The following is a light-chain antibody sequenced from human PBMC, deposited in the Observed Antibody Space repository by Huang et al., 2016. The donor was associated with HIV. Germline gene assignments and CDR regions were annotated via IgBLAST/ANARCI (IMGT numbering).Light chain of an antibody. CDR3: QQRSNWPPYT. V-gene: IGKV3-11*01. J-gene: IGKJ2*01. CDR2: DAS. Sequence: EIVLTQSPATLSLSPVERATLSCRASQSVSSYLAWYQQKPGQAPRLLIDDASNRATGIPARFSGSGSGTDFTLTISSLEPEDFAVYYCQQRSNWPPYTFGQGTKLEIK. CDR1: QSVSSY.